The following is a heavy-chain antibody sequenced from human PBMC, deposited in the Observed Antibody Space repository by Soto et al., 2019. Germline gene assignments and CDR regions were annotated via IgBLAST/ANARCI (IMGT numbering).Heavy chain of an antibody. CDR1: GYTFTSYD. Sequence: QVQLVQSGAEVKKPGASVKVSCKASGYTFTSYDISWVRQAPGQGLEWMGWISTYNADTNYAQKLQGRVTMTTDTSTTTAYMELRRLRSDDTAVYYCARGAYYYGPGRTDYYGMDVWGQGTTVTVSS. D-gene: IGHD3-10*01. V-gene: IGHV1-18*01. CDR2: ISTYNADT. J-gene: IGHJ6*02. CDR3: ARGAYYYGPGRTDYYGMDV.